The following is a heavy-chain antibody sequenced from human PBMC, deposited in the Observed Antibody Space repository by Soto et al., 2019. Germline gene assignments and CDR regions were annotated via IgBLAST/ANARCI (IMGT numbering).Heavy chain of an antibody. Sequence: PGESLKISCKASGYSFTTYWIGWVRQKPGKGLEWMGIIYPGDSDTRYSPSFQGQVTISADKSISTAYLQWSSLKASDTAMYYCARHDRRVGYCSSTSCYGAFDIWGQGTMVTVSS. V-gene: IGHV5-51*01. CDR1: GYSFTTYW. CDR2: IYPGDSDT. D-gene: IGHD2-2*01. J-gene: IGHJ3*02. CDR3: ARHDRRVGYCSSTSCYGAFDI.